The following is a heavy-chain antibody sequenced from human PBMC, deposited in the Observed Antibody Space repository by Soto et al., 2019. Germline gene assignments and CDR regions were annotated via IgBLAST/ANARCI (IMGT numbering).Heavy chain of an antibody. CDR1: GGSVNSGGYH. CDR2: IYYSGST. J-gene: IGHJ6*02. CDR3: ARAPIPNWNYDGMDV. D-gene: IGHD1-1*01. V-gene: IGHV4-31*03. Sequence: SETLSLTCTVSGGSVNSGGYHWSWIRQHPGKGLEWIGDIYYSGSTYYNPSLKSRVTISIDTSTNHFSLHLSALTAADTAVYYCARAPIPNWNYDGMDVWGQGTTVTVSS.